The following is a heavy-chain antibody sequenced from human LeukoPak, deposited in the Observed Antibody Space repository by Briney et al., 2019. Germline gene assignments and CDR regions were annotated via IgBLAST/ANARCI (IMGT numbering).Heavy chain of an antibody. CDR2: IYYSGST. CDR1: GGSISSYY. V-gene: IGHV4-59*08. CDR3: ARSGTSRYYFYGVDV. D-gene: IGHD1/OR15-1a*01. Sequence: TPSETLSLTCTVSGGSISSYYWSWIRQPPGKGLEWIGYIYYSGSTNYNPSLKSRVTISVDTSKNQFSLKLTSVTATDTAVYYCARSGTSRYYFYGVDVWGQGTTVTVSS. J-gene: IGHJ6*02.